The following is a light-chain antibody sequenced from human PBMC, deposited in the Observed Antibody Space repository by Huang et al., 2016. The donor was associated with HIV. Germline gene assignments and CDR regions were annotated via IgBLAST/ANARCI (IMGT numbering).Light chain of an antibody. CDR1: QSVGNY. J-gene: IGKJ4*01. V-gene: IGKV3-11*01. Sequence: IMLTQSPATLSWYPGESVTLSCRASQSVGNYIAWYQQHPGQSPRLLIYDTSYRATGTPVRFRGSGSGTDFALTISNLESDDFAVYYCQQRSSGVTFGGGTKVQVK. CDR3: QQRSSGVT. CDR2: DTS.